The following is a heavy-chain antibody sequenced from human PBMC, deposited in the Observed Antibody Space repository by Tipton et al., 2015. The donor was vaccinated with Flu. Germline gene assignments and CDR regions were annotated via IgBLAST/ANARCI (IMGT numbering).Heavy chain of an antibody. CDR3: ARGIFGNAFSYFDS. CDR1: GGSFSGYY. J-gene: IGHJ4*01. CDR2: INHSRIT. Sequence: TLSLTCAIYGGSFSGYYWSWIRQPPGKGLEWIGEINHSRITNYNPSLKSRVTISADTSKNQFSLNLNSVTAADTAVYFCARGIFGNAFSYFDSWGQGTLVTVSS. V-gene: IGHV4-34*01. D-gene: IGHD3-3*01.